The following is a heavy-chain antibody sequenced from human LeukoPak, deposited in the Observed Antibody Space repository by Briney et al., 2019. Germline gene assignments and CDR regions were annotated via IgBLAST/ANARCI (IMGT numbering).Heavy chain of an antibody. D-gene: IGHD3-22*01. CDR1: DGSLAGYY. Sequence: SDTLALTVEALDGSLAGYYWTWIRQTPEKGLDWTGATTPSGSTNYNPSLKSRATISVDTSKDQFSLELSSVTAADTAVYYCARGRQDVTMIVVVMTAVSYYLDVWGKGTTVTVS. V-gene: IGHV4-34*01. J-gene: IGHJ6*03. CDR2: TTPSGST. CDR3: ARGRQDVTMIVVVMTAVSYYLDV.